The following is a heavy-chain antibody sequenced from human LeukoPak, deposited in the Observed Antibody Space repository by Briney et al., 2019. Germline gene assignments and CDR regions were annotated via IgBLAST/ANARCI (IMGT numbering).Heavy chain of an antibody. Sequence: GGSLRLSCAASGFTFSSYEMNWVRQAPGRGLEWVSYISSSGSTIYYADSVKGRFTISRDNAKNSLYLQMNSLRAEDTAVYYCARDVGDYYDSSGYYYGDWGQGTLVTVSS. CDR1: GFTFSSYE. CDR2: ISSSGSTI. V-gene: IGHV3-48*03. CDR3: ARDVGDYYDSSGYYYGD. J-gene: IGHJ4*02. D-gene: IGHD3-22*01.